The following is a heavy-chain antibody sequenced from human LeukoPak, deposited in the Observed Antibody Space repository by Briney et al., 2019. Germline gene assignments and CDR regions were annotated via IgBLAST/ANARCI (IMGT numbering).Heavy chain of an antibody. CDR2: INPNSDDR. Sequence: ASVKVSCKASGYTFTNYHINWVRQAPGQGLELVGWINPNSDDRGYAQKFQGRVTITRDTSRTTAYMELRSLRSEDTAVYFCARTTSFTASGYDYWGQGTLVTVSS. CDR1: GYTFTNYH. CDR3: ARTTSFTASGYDY. J-gene: IGHJ4*02. V-gene: IGHV1-8*03. D-gene: IGHD6-25*01.